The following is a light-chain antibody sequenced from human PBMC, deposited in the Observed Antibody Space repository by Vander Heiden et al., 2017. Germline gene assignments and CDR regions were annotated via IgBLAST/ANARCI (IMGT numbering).Light chain of an antibody. Sequence: QSALTQPASVSGCPGQSITISCTGTSSDVGGYNYASWYQQHPGKAPKLMIYDVSNRPSGVSNRFSGSKSGNTASLTISGLQAEDEADYYCSSYTSSSPYVFGTGTKVTVL. J-gene: IGLJ1*01. CDR3: SSYTSSSPYV. CDR1: SSDVGGYNY. V-gene: IGLV2-14*03. CDR2: DVS.